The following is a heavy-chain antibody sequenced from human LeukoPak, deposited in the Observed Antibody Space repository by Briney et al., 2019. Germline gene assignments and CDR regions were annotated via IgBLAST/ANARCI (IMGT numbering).Heavy chain of an antibody. CDR2: FDPGAGEI. CDR1: GDTLSELT. CDR3: AAGGVYSLLDY. V-gene: IGHV1-24*01. D-gene: IGHD2-21*01. Sequence: ASVKVSCKVSGDTLSELTMHWVRQAPGKGLEWMGGFDPGAGEILYAQQFQGRVTMTEETSTDTAYMELTSLRSEDSGVYFCAAGGVYSLLDYWGQGTLATVSS. J-gene: IGHJ4*02.